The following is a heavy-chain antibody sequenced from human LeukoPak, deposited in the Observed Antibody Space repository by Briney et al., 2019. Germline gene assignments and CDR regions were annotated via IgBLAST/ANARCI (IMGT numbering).Heavy chain of an antibody. V-gene: IGHV1-18*01. D-gene: IGHD2/OR15-2a*01. CDR2: ISATNGNT. J-gene: IGHJ4*02. CDR3: ATRRAVLCFDY. CDR1: DYTFTSYG. Sequence: ASVKVSCKASDYTFTSYGISWVRQAPGQGLEWMGWISATNGNTNYAQKLQGRVTMTTDTSTSTAYMELRSLRSDDTAVYYCATRRAVLCFDYWGQGTLVTVSS.